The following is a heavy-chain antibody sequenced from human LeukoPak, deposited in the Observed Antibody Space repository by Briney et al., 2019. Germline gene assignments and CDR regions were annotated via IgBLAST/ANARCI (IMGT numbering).Heavy chain of an antibody. Sequence: AGGSLRLSCAASGFTFSRYAMTWVRQAPGRGLEWVSAISGSGGSTYYADSVKGRFTISRDNSKNTLYLQMDSLRVEDTAVYYCAKDLGYCSGDSCYWGQGTLVTVSS. CDR3: AKDLGYCSGDSCY. CDR2: ISGSGGST. V-gene: IGHV3-23*01. J-gene: IGHJ4*02. D-gene: IGHD2-15*01. CDR1: GFTFSRYA.